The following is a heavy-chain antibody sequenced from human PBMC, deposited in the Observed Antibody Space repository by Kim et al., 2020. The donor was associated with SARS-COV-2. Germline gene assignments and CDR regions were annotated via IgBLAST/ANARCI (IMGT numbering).Heavy chain of an antibody. Sequence: ASVKVSCKASGYTFTSYGISWVRQAPGQGLEWMGWISAYNGNTNYAQKLQGRVTMTTDTSTSTAYMELRSLRSDDTAVYYCARDGHCGGDCYSPLYYYYGMDVWGQGTTVTVSS. CDR3: ARDGHCGGDCYSPLYYYYGMDV. CDR2: ISAYNGNT. J-gene: IGHJ6*02. CDR1: GYTFTSYG. V-gene: IGHV1-18*01. D-gene: IGHD2-21*02.